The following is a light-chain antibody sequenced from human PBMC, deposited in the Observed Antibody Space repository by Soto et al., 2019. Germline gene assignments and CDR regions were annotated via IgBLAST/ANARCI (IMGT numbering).Light chain of an antibody. CDR3: ASWDDRLNGPV. CDR2: EVS. V-gene: IGLV2-14*01. Sequence: QSALTQPASVSGSPGQSITISCTGSSSDVGGYKYVSWYQQHPGKAPKLMIYEVSNRPSGVSNRFSGSKSGNTASLTISGLQAEDEADYYCASWDDRLNGPVFGGGTKLTVL. CDR1: SSDVGGYKY. J-gene: IGLJ3*02.